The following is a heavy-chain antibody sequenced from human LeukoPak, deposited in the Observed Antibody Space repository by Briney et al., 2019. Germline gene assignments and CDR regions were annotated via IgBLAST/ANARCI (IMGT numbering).Heavy chain of an antibody. J-gene: IGHJ4*02. V-gene: IGHV3-9*01. D-gene: IGHD4-23*01. CDR2: ISWNSGSI. Sequence: GRSLRLSCAASGFTFDDYAMHWVRQAPGKGLEWVSGISWNSGSIGYADSVKGRFTISRDNSKNTLYLQMNSLRVEDTAVYYCARGRPHGNDYWGQGTLVTVSS. CDR1: GFTFDDYA. CDR3: ARGRPHGNDY.